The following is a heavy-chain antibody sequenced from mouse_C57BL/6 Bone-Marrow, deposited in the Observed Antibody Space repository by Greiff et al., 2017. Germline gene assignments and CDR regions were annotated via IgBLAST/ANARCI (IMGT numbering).Heavy chain of an antibody. CDR1: GYTFTDYE. V-gene: IGHV1-15*01. D-gene: IGHD2-3*01. CDR2: IDPETGGT. CDR3: TRSGIYDGYYDAMDY. J-gene: IGHJ4*01. Sequence: QVQLQQSGAELVRPGASVTLSCKASGYTFTDYEMHWVKQTPVHGLEWIGAIDPETGGTAYNQKFKGKAILTADKSSSTAYMELRSLTSEDSAVYYCTRSGIYDGYYDAMDYWGQGTSVTVSS.